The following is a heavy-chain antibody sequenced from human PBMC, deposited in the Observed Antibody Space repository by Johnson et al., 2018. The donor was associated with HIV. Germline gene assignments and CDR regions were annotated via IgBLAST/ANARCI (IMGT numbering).Heavy chain of an antibody. CDR2: INGDGSGI. CDR3: ARHTGYDAFDI. V-gene: IGHV3-74*02. D-gene: IGHD3-9*01. J-gene: IGHJ3*02. Sequence: VQLVESGGGLVQPGGSLRLSCAASGFTFSSYWMHWVRQGPGKGLVWVSRINGDGSGITYADSVKGRFTISRDNAENSLYLQMNSLRAEDTAVYYCARHTGYDAFDIWGQGTMVTVSS. CDR1: GFTFSSYW.